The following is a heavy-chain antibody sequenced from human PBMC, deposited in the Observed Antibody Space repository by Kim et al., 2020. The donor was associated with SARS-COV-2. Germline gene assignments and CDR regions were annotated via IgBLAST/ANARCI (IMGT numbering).Heavy chain of an antibody. J-gene: IGHJ6*02. CDR1: GYTFTGYY. Sequence: ASVKVSCKASGYTFTGYYMHWVRQAPGQGLEWMGRINPNSGGTNYAQKFQGRVTMTRDTSISTAYMELSRLRSDDTAVYYCARDLNVWGSYRYYYYGMDVWGQGTTVTVSS. CDR2: INPNSGGT. D-gene: IGHD3-16*02. V-gene: IGHV1-2*06. CDR3: ARDLNVWGSYRYYYYGMDV.